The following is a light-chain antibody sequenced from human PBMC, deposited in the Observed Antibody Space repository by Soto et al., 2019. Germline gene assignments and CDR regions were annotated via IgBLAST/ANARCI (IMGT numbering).Light chain of an antibody. Sequence: QAVVTQEPSLTVSPGGTVTLTCGSSTGAVTSGHYPYWFQQKPGQAPRTLIYDTSNKHSWTPARFSGSLLGGKAALTLSGAQPEDEADYYCLLSYSGGRPVFGGCTQLTVL. CDR2: DTS. J-gene: IGLJ7*01. CDR1: TGAVTSGHY. V-gene: IGLV7-46*01. CDR3: LLSYSGGRPV.